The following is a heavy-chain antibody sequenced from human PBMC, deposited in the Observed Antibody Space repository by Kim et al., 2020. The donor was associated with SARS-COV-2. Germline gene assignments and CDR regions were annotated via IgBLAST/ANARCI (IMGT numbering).Heavy chain of an antibody. V-gene: IGHV3-15*01. CDR3: TTRSGDYLDWLYWYFDL. Sequence: GGSLRLSCAASGFTFSNAWMSWVRQAPWKGLEWVGRIKSKTDGGTTDYAAPVKGRFTISRDDSKNTLYLQMNSLKTEDTAVYYCTTRSGDYLDWLYWYFDLWGRGTLVTVSS. CDR2: IKSKTDGGTT. D-gene: IGHD4-17*01. J-gene: IGHJ2*01. CDR1: GFTFSNAW.